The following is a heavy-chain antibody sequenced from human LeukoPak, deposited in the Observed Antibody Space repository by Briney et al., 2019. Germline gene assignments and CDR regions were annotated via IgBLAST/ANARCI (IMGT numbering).Heavy chain of an antibody. V-gene: IGHV4-4*02. CDR2: IFYSGST. Sequence: SGTLSLTCAVSTASISSSNWWSWVRQPPGKGLEWIGEIFYSGSTNYNPSLKSRVTISVDRSKNQFSLKLSSVTAADTAVYYCARDWGSGYVDYWGQGTLVTVSS. CDR1: TASISSSNW. D-gene: IGHD3-16*01. J-gene: IGHJ4*02. CDR3: ARDWGSGYVDY.